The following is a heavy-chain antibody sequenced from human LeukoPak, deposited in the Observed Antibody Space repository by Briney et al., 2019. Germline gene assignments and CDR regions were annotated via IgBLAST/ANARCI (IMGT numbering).Heavy chain of an antibody. CDR3: ASGGQELVSLENYFDY. CDR2: INPSGGST. Sequence: ASVKVSCKASGYTFTSYYMHWVRQAPGQGLEWMGIINPSGGSTSYAQKFQGRVTITADKSTSTAYMELSSLRSEDTAVYYCASGGQELVSLENYFDYWGQGTLVTVSS. J-gene: IGHJ4*02. CDR1: GYTFTSYY. V-gene: IGHV1-46*01. D-gene: IGHD3-16*02.